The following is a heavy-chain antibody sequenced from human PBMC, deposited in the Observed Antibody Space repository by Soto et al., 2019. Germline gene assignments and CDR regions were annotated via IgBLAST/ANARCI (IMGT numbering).Heavy chain of an antibody. Sequence: ASVKVACKVSGYTLTELSMHWVRQAPGKGLEWMGGFDPEDGETIYAQKFQGRVTMTEDTSTDTAYMELSSLRSEDTAVYYCAIPDYGGPDDAFDIWGKGTMVTVS. CDR1: GYTLTELS. CDR3: AIPDYGGPDDAFDI. D-gene: IGHD4-17*01. CDR2: FDPEDGET. J-gene: IGHJ3*02. V-gene: IGHV1-24*01.